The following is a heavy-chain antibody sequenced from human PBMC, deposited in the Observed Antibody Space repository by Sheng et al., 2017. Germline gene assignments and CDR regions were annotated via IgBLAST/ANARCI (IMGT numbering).Heavy chain of an antibody. D-gene: IGHD3-9*01. CDR1: GYTFTAHN. Sequence: QVQLVQSGADVKKPGDSVKVSCKASGYTFTAHNMHWVRQAPGQGPEWMGWINPKTGVTYYAQNFQDRVTMTRDTSITAVYMELRGLRFDDAAVYYCARVRTPDWVHDVFDIWGQGTMVTVSS. CDR2: INPKTGVT. J-gene: IGHJ3*02. V-gene: IGHV1-2*02. CDR3: ARVRTPDWVHDVFDI.